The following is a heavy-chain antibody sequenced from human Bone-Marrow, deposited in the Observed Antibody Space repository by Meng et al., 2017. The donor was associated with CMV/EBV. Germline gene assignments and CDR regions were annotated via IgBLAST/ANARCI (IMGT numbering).Heavy chain of an antibody. CDR1: GFTFSSYW. CDR3: ASLGGSSRYYYYYYGMDV. D-gene: IGHD6-6*01. V-gene: IGHV3-7*01. CDR2: IKQDGSEK. J-gene: IGHJ6*02. Sequence: GESLKISCAASGFTFSSYWMSWVRQAPGKGLEWVANIKQDGSEKYYVDSVKGRFTISRDNAKNSLYLQMNSLRAEDTAVYYCASLGGSSRYYYYYYGMDVWGQGTTVTVSS.